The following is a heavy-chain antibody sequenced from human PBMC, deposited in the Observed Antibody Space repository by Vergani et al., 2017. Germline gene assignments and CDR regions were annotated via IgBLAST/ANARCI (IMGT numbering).Heavy chain of an antibody. V-gene: IGHV4-34*01. J-gene: IGHJ3*02. Sequence: QVQLQQWGAGLLKPSETLSLTCAVYGGSFSGYYWSWIRQPPGKGLEWIGEINHSGSTNYNPSLKSRVTISVDTSKNQFSLKLSSVTAADTAVYYCATVTNPVDAFDIWGQGTMVTVSS. CDR3: ATVTNPVDAFDI. CDR2: INHSGST. D-gene: IGHD4-17*01. CDR1: GGSFSGYY.